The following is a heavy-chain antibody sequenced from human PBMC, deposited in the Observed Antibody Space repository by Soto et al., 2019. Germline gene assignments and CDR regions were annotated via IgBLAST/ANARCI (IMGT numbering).Heavy chain of an antibody. D-gene: IGHD6-19*01. CDR1: GFTFSSYS. CDR3: ARGSEVAVYYYYYGMDV. Sequence: GGSPRLSCAASGFTFSSYSMNWVRQAPGKGLEWVSSISSSSSYIYYADSVKGRFTISRDNAKNSLYLQMNSLRAEDTSVYYCARGSEVAVYYYYYGMDVWGQGTTVTVSS. CDR2: ISSSSSYI. J-gene: IGHJ6*02. V-gene: IGHV3-21*01.